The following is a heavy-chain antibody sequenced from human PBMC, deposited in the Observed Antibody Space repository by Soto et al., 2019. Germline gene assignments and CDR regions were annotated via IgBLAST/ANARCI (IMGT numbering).Heavy chain of an antibody. Sequence: GGSVKVYFKASGYPFTSYYMHLVRQAPGQGLEWMGIINPSGGSTSYAQKFQGRVTMTRDTSTSTVYTELSSLRSEDTAVYYCAKAAAGTHYYHYGMDVWGQGTPVTVSS. J-gene: IGHJ6*01. CDR1: GYPFTSYY. CDR3: AKAAAGTHYYHYGMDV. V-gene: IGHV1-46*01. D-gene: IGHD6-13*01. CDR2: INPSGGST.